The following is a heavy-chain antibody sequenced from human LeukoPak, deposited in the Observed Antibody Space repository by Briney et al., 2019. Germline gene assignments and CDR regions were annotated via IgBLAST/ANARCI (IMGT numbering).Heavy chain of an antibody. J-gene: IGHJ6*03. CDR3: ARERYYYDSSGENYYYYYMDV. V-gene: IGHV4-61*02. CDR2: IYTSGST. CDR1: GGSISSGSYY. Sequence: SETLSLTCTVSGGSISSGSYYWSWIRQPAGKGLEWIGRIYTSGSTNYNPSLKGRVTISVDTSKNQFSLKLSSVTAADTAVYYCARERYYYDSSGENYYYYYMDVWGKGTTVTVSS. D-gene: IGHD3-22*01.